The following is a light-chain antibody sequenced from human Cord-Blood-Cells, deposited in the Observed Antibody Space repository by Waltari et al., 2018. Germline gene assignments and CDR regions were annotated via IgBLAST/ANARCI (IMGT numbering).Light chain of an antibody. Sequence: EIVLTQSPGTLSSYPGERATLPCRASRSVSSSYLAWYQQKPGQAPRLLIYGASSRATGFPDRFSGSGSGTDFTLTISRLEPEDFAVYYCQQYGSSPYTFGQGTKLEIK. CDR3: QQYGSSPYT. CDR2: GAS. V-gene: IGKV3-20*01. J-gene: IGKJ2*01. CDR1: RSVSSSY.